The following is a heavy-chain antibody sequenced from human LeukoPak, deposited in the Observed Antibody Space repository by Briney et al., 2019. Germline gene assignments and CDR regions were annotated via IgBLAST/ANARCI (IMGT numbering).Heavy chain of an antibody. D-gene: IGHD3-3*01. CDR2: IYTSGST. CDR1: GGSLTTYY. V-gene: IGHV4-4*07. CDR3: ARGYDFWSGNWFDP. J-gene: IGHJ5*02. Sequence: PSETLSLTCTVSGGSLTTYYWSWIRQPAGKGLEWIGRIYTSGSTNYNPSLKSRVTMSVDTSKNQFSLKLSSVTAADTAVYYCARGYDFWSGNWFDPWGQGTLVIVSS.